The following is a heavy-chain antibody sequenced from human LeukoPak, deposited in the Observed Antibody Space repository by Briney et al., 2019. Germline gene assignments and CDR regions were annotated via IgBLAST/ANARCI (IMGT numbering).Heavy chain of an antibody. J-gene: IGHJ4*02. CDR2: ISSSSSYI. V-gene: IGHV3-21*04. CDR3: AKYCSGASCYAGLDS. CDR1: GFTFSSYS. Sequence: GGSLRLSCAASGFTFSSYSMNWVRQAPGKGLEWVSSISSSSSYIYYADSVKGRFTISRDNSKNTLYLQMSSLRAEDTAVYYCAKYCSGASCYAGLDSWGQGTLVTVSS. D-gene: IGHD2-15*01.